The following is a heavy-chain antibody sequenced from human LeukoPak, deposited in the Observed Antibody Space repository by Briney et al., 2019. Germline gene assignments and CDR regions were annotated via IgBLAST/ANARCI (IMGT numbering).Heavy chain of an antibody. D-gene: IGHD5-24*01. Sequence: GRSLRLSCAASGFTFSTYGMHWVRQAPGKGLEWVSYISSSGSTIYYTDSVKGRFTISRDNAKNSLYLQMNSLRAEDTAVYYCARDVGTEMATIMNWFDPWGQGTLVTVSS. CDR2: ISSSGSTI. V-gene: IGHV3-48*04. CDR3: ARDVGTEMATIMNWFDP. CDR1: GFTFSTYG. J-gene: IGHJ5*02.